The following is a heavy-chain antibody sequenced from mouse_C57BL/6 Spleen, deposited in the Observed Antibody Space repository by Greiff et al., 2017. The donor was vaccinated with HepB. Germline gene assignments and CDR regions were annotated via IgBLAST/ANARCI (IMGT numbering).Heavy chain of an antibody. CDR2: IYPGDGDT. Sequence: QVQLQQSGPELVKPGASVKISCKASGYAFSSSWMNWVKQRPGKGLEWIGRIYPGDGDTNYNGKFKGKATLTADKSSSTAYMQLSSLTSEDSAVYFCARLLFSTKGYFDVWGTGTTVTVSS. J-gene: IGHJ1*03. D-gene: IGHD1-1*01. CDR3: ARLLFSTKGYFDV. V-gene: IGHV1-82*01. CDR1: GYAFSSSW.